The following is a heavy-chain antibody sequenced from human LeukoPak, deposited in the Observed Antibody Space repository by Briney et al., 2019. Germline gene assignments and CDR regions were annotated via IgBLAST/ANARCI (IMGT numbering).Heavy chain of an antibody. CDR2: IGTTSGAI. V-gene: IGHV3-48*01. D-gene: IGHD3-22*01. CDR1: GFTFNAFG. CDR3: AKDGYYDSSGYFDY. Sequence: GGSLRLSCAASGFTFNAFGMNWVRQAPGKGLEWVSYIGTTSGAIYYADSVKGRFTISRDSAKNSLYLQMNSLRAEDTAVYYCAKDGYYDSSGYFDYWGQGTLVTVSS. J-gene: IGHJ4*02.